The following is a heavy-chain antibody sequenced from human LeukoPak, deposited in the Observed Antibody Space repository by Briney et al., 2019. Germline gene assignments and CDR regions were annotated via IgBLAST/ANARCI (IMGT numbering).Heavy chain of an antibody. J-gene: IGHJ4*02. V-gene: IGHV1-2*04. CDR2: INSNSGGT. Sequence: GASVKVSCKASGYTFTGYYMHWVRQAPGQGLEWMGWINSNSGGTNYAQKFQGWVTMTRDTSINTAYMELSRLRSDDTAVYYCARDAGYSYGYVYFDYWGQGTLVTVSS. D-gene: IGHD5-18*01. CDR3: ARDAGYSYGYVYFDY. CDR1: GYTFTGYY.